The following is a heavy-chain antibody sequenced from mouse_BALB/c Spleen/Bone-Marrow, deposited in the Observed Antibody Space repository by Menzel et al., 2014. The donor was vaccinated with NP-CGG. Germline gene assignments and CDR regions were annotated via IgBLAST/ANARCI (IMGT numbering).Heavy chain of an antibody. CDR1: GFTFTDYY. CDR2: IRNKAKGYTT. CDR3: ARDINYDIYWYFDV. D-gene: IGHD2-4*01. V-gene: IGHV7-3*02. Sequence: EVMLVESGGGLVQPGGSLRLSCAISGFTFTDYYMSWVRQPPGKALEWLGFIRNKAKGYTTEYGASVKGRFTISRDNSQSILYLQMNTLRAEDSATYYCARDINYDIYWYFDVWGAGTTVTVSS. J-gene: IGHJ1*01.